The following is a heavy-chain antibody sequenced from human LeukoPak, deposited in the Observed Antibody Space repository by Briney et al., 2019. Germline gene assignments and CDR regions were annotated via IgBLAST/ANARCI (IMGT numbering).Heavy chain of an antibody. J-gene: IGHJ6*04. V-gene: IGHV3-48*04. Sequence: GGSLRLSCEASGFTFSNYSMNWVRQAPGKGLEWVSYISSSGSTIYYADSVKGRFTISRDNAKNSLYLQMNSLRAEDTAVYYCAELGITMIGGVWGKGTTVTISS. CDR1: GFTFSNYS. CDR3: AELGITMIGGV. D-gene: IGHD3-10*02. CDR2: ISSSGSTI.